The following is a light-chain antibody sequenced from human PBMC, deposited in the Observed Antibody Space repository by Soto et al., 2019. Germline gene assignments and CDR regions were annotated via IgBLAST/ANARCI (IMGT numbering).Light chain of an antibody. CDR2: GTT. V-gene: IGLV1-40*01. Sequence: QSVLTQPPSVSGAPGQRVTISCTGSSSNIGAGYDVHWYQQLPGTAPKLIIYGTTNRPSGVPDRFSGSKSGTSASLAITGLQAEDEADYYCSSFSSTSTIVFGGGTKLTVL. J-gene: IGLJ2*01. CDR1: SSNIGAGYD. CDR3: SSFSSTSTIV.